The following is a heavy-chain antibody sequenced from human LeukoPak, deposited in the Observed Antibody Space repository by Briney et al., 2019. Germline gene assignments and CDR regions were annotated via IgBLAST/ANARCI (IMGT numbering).Heavy chain of an antibody. CDR2: IYSGGST. V-gene: IGHV3-53*01. CDR3: ARAPLDYCSGGSCYMIGAFDI. CDR1: GFTVSSNY. J-gene: IGHJ3*02. Sequence: GGSLRLSCAASGFTVSSNYMSWVRQAPGKGLERVSVIYSGGSTYYADSVKGRFTISRDNSKNTLYLQMNSLRAEDTAVYYCARAPLDYCSGGSCYMIGAFDIWGQGTMVTVSS. D-gene: IGHD2-15*01.